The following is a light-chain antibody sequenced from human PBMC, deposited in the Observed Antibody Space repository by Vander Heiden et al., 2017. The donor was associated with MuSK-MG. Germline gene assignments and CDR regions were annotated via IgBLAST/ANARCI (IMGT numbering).Light chain of an antibody. Sequence: QSALTPPASVSGSPGESITISCTGTSSDVGSNGYVSWYQQHPGKATKLKIYKVNNRPSGVSSRFSDATSGNTASLTISGLQAEDEADYYCSSFTTDNTVVFGGGTKLTVL. J-gene: IGLJ3*02. CDR3: SSFTTDNTVV. CDR1: SSDVGSNGY. V-gene: IGLV2-14*01. CDR2: KVN.